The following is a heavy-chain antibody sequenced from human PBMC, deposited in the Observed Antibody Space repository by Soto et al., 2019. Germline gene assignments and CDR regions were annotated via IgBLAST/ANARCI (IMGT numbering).Heavy chain of an antibody. CDR1: GGSISSGDYY. Sequence: SETLSLTCTVSGGSISSGDYYWSWIRQPPGKGLEWIGYIYYSGSTYYNPSLKSRVTISVDTSKNQFSLKLSSVSAADTAVYYCARTDILTGSPPHFFDYWGQGTLVTVSS. CDR2: IYYSGST. V-gene: IGHV4-30-4*02. J-gene: IGHJ4*02. D-gene: IGHD3-9*01. CDR3: ARTDILTGSPPHFFDY.